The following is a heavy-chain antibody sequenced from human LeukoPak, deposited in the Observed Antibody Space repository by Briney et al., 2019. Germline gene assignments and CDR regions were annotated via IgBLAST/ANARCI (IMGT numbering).Heavy chain of an antibody. D-gene: IGHD4-11*01. Sequence: PGGSLRLFCAASGFTFSDYYMNWVRQAPGKGLEWVSVLYRDGTTYYADSVKGRFTISRDNSKNSLYLQMNSLTDEDTAMYYCARGTEDYNDYYYYFMDVWGTGTTVTVSS. CDR2: LYRDGTT. J-gene: IGHJ6*03. CDR1: GFTFSDYY. V-gene: IGHV3-53*01. CDR3: ARGTEDYNDYYYYFMDV.